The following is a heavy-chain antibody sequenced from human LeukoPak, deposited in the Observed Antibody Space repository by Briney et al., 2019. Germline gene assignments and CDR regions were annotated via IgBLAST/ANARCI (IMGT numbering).Heavy chain of an antibody. CDR1: GGSFSGYY. D-gene: IGHD3-9*01. CDR2: INHSGST. CDR3: ARRRSYDILTGYYQPYYFDY. V-gene: IGHV4-34*01. Sequence: SETLSLTCAVYGGSFSGYYWSWIRQPPGKGLEWIGEINHSGSTNYNPSLKSRVTISVDTSKNQFSLKLSSVTAADTAVYYCARRRSYDILTGYYQPYYFDYWGQGTLVTVSS. J-gene: IGHJ4*02.